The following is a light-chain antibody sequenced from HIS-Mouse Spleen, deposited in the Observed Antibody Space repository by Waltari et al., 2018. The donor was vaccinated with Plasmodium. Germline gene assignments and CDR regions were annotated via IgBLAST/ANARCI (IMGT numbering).Light chain of an antibody. CDR1: VLAKKKY. J-gene: IGLJ3*02. CDR3: YSAADNNLV. V-gene: IGLV3-27*01. Sequence: SYELTQPSSVSVSPGQTARITCSGDVLAKKKYARWFQQKPGQAPVLVVYKDRERPSGFPERFSGSSSGTTVTLTISGAQVEDEADYYCYSAADNNLVFGGGTKLTVL. CDR2: KDR.